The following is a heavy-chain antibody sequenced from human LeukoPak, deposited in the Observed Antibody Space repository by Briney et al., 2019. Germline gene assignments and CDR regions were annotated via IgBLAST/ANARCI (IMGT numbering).Heavy chain of an antibody. CDR3: VTGGVYSKGGMDV. V-gene: IGHV3-64D*09. CDR1: GFTFGDYA. J-gene: IGHJ6*02. CDR2: ISSSGGST. D-gene: IGHD2-8*01. Sequence: GGSLRLSCAASGFTFGDYAMSWFRQAPGKGLEYVSTISSSGGSTYYAESVKGRFSISRDTSKNTLYLQMSSLRPEDTAVYYCVTGGVYSKGGMDVWGQGTTVTVSS.